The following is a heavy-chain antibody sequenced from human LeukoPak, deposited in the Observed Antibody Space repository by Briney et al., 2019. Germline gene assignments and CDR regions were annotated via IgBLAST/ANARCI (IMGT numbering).Heavy chain of an antibody. D-gene: IGHD3-3*01. J-gene: IGHJ4*02. Sequence: GASVKVSCKASGYTFTSYGISWVRQAPGQGLEWMGWISAYNGNTNYAQKLQGRVTMTTDTSTSTAYMELRSLRSDDTAVYYCARASQKVRRFLEWLFPDFDYWGQGTLVTVSS. CDR1: GYTFTSYG. V-gene: IGHV1-18*01. CDR3: ARASQKVRRFLEWLFPDFDY. CDR2: ISAYNGNT.